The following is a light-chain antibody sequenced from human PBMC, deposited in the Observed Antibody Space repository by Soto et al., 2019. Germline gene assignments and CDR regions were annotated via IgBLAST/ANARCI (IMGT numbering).Light chain of an antibody. Sequence: DIVLTQSPATLSLSPGQRATLSCRASQRISGCLAWYQQKPGQAPRLLIYDASNRATGIPVRFSGSGSGTDYTLTVSSLEPEDFAVYYCQQRSNLPWTFGQGTKVDIK. J-gene: IGKJ1*01. CDR2: DAS. V-gene: IGKV3-11*01. CDR1: QRISGC. CDR3: QQRSNLPWT.